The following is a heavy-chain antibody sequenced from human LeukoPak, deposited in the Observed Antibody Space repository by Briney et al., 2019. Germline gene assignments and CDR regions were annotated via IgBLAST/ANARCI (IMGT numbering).Heavy chain of an antibody. CDR1: GGSISSSSYY. Sequence: SETLSLTCTVSGGSISSSSYYWGWIRQPPGKGLEWIGRIYYSGSTYYNPSLKSRVTISVDTSKNQFSLKLSSVTAADTAVYYCARHLDGSSWYYYYYYMDVWGKGTTVTISS. J-gene: IGHJ6*03. CDR2: IYYSGST. V-gene: IGHV4-39*01. D-gene: IGHD6-13*01. CDR3: ARHLDGSSWYYYYYYMDV.